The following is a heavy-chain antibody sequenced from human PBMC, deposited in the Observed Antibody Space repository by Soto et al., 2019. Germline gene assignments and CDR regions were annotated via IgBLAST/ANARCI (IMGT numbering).Heavy chain of an antibody. Sequence: QVQLVESGGGVVQPGRSLRLSCAASGFTFSSYGMHWVRQAPGKGLEWVAVISYDGSNKYYADSVKGRFTISRDNSKNTLYLQMNSLRAEDTDVYYCAKDPDCSGGSCYSYFDYWGQGTLVTVSS. V-gene: IGHV3-30*18. J-gene: IGHJ4*02. CDR2: ISYDGSNK. CDR3: AKDPDCSGGSCYSYFDY. D-gene: IGHD2-15*01. CDR1: GFTFSSYG.